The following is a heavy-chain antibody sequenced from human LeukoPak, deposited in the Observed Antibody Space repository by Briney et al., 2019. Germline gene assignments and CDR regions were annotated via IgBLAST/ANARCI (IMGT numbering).Heavy chain of an antibody. CDR3: ASLTTIYSWFDP. D-gene: IGHD4-17*01. CDR2: IYHSGTT. CDR1: GHFITSGYY. V-gene: IGHV4-38-2*02. J-gene: IGHJ5*02. Sequence: SETLSLTCTVSGHFITSGYYWGWIRQSPGKGLEWIGSIYHSGTTYYNPSLKSRVTISVDTSKNQFALKLNSVTAADTAVYYCASLTTIYSWFDPWGQGILVTVSS.